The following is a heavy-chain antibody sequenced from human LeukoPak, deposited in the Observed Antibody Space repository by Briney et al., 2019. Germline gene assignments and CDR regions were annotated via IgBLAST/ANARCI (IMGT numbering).Heavy chain of an antibody. CDR2: ISGSGGST. V-gene: IGHV3-23*01. CDR3: ARAMRDGYTDY. J-gene: IGHJ4*02. CDR1: GFTFSSYA. D-gene: IGHD5-24*01. Sequence: GGSLRLSCAASGFTFSSYAMSWVRQAPGKGLEWVSVISGSGGSTYYADSVKGRFTISRDNAKNSLYLQMNSLRAEDTAVYYCARAMRDGYTDYWGQGTLVTVSS.